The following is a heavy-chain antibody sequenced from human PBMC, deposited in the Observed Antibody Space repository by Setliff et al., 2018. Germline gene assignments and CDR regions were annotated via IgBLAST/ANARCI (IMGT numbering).Heavy chain of an antibody. J-gene: IGHJ4*02. CDR3: ARHPPPNYFDIGALDS. D-gene: IGHD3-22*01. CDR2: IIPVLDIT. Sequence: SVKVSCKASGGPLNSYSFSWVRQAPGQGLEWMGRIIPVLDITRYSQKFQGRVTITADKSTGIIYMELTSLRSDDTAVYYCARHPPPNYFDIGALDSWGQGTLVPSPQ. V-gene: IGHV1-69*02. CDR1: GGPLNSYS.